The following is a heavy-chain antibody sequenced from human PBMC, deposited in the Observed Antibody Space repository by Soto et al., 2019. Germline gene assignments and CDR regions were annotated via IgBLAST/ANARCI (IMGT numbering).Heavy chain of an antibody. Sequence: QVQLQQWGAGLLKPSETLSLTCAVYGGSFSGYYWSWIRQPPGKGLEWIGEINHSGSTYNNPSLESRVTMSVDTSKNQLSLTLSSVSAADTAVYYCARGPSGDKVDSWGQGTLVTVSS. CDR3: ARGPSGDKVDS. CDR1: GGSFSGYY. V-gene: IGHV4-34*01. J-gene: IGHJ4*02. D-gene: IGHD7-27*01. CDR2: INHSGST.